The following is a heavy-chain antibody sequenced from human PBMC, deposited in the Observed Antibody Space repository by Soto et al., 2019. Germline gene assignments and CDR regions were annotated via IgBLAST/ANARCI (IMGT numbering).Heavy chain of an antibody. D-gene: IGHD1-1*01. CDR2: IHYTGTP. V-gene: IGHV4-39*01. CDR1: GDSISSNSYY. J-gene: IGHJ4*02. CDR3: ATTFYAGLFFDY. Sequence: QLQLQESGPGLVKPSETLSLTCTVSGDSISSNSYYWGWVRQPPGKGLEWIGSIHYTGTPYYTPSLKSRVTVSGDTSKKQFSLILISLTAADTAVYYCATTFYAGLFFDYWGQGTLVTVSS.